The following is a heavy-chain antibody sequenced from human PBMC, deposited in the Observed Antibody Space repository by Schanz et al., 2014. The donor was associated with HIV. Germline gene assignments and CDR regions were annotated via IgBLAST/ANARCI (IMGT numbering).Heavy chain of an antibody. CDR3: ARVRSGSTAGYFDL. V-gene: IGHV4-34*02. D-gene: IGHD1-26*01. CDR2: INHSGST. J-gene: IGHJ2*01. Sequence: QVQLQQWGAGLLKPSETLSLSCAVYGGSFSVYYWSWIRQPPGKGLEWIGEINHSGSTNYNPSLKSRVAFSVDTSRRQFSLKVNSVTAADTALYFCARVRSGSTAGYFDLWGRGTPVTVSS. CDR1: GGSFSVYY.